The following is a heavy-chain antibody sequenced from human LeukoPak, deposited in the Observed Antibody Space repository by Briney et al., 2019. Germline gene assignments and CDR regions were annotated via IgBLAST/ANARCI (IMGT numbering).Heavy chain of an antibody. CDR2: FYHRGST. Sequence: PSETLSLTCTVSGGSISSYYWSWIRQPPGKGLEWIGSFYHRGSTNYNPSLKSRVTISVDTSKNQFSLKLSSVTAADTAVYYCARLGDGSGSYYIYWGQGTLVTVSS. CDR3: ARLGDGSGSYYIY. D-gene: IGHD3-10*01. V-gene: IGHV4-59*08. CDR1: GGSISSYY. J-gene: IGHJ4*02.